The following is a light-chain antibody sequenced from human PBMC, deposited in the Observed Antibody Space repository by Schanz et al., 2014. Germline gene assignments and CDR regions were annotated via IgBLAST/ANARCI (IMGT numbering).Light chain of an antibody. J-gene: IGKJ4*01. CDR3: QQSNNWPLT. CDR2: NAS. V-gene: IGKV3-11*01. Sequence: EIVLTQSPGTLSLSPGERATLSCRASQSVSSSYFAWFQQKPGQAPRLLIYNASNRATGIPARFRGSGSGTDFTLTISSLEPADFAVYYCQQSNNWPLTFGGGTKVEIK. CDR1: QSVSSSY.